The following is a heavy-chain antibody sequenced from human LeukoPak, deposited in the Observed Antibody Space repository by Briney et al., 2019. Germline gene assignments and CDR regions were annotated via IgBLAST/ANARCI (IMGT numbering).Heavy chain of an antibody. CDR1: GAAVSSSSHC. J-gene: IGHJ5*02. CDR2: IYYNDIT. V-gene: IGHV4-39*01. D-gene: IGHD6-13*01. Sequence: SETLSLTCIVSGAAVSSSSHCWGWIRQAPGKGLEWIGTIYYNDITYLNLSLKSRVSMSLDTSKNQFSLKLSSVTAADTAVYYCARGGAAAGTIWFDPWGQGTLVTVSS. CDR3: ARGGAAAGTIWFDP.